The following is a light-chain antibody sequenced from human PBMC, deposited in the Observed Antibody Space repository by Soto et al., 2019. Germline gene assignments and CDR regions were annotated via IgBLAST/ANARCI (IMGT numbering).Light chain of an antibody. Sequence: DIVMTQSPLSLPVTPGEPASISCRSSQSLLHSNGYNYLDWYLQKPGQSPQLLISLGSNRASGVPDRFRGSGSGTDFTLKISRVEAEDVGVYYCMQALQTRYTFGQGTKLEIK. V-gene: IGKV2-28*01. CDR2: LGS. J-gene: IGKJ2*01. CDR3: MQALQTRYT. CDR1: QSLLHSNGYNY.